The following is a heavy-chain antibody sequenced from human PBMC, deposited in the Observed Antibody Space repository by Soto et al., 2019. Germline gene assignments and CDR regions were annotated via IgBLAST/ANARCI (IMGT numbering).Heavy chain of an antibody. V-gene: IGHV3-53*01. CDR3: ARDGTINSAPYYGMDV. D-gene: IGHD1-1*01. CDR1: GFTVSSNY. Sequence: GGSLRLSXAASGFTVSSNYMSWVRQAPGKGLEWVSLIFSGGSTYYADSVKGRFTISRDNSKNALYLQMNSLRAEDTAVYYCARDGTINSAPYYGMDVWGQGTKVTVSS. J-gene: IGHJ6*02. CDR2: IFSGGST.